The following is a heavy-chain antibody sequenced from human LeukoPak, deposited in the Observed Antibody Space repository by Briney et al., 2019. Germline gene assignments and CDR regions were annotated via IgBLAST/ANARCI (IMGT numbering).Heavy chain of an antibody. CDR3: VKDGVSGYDSGYYYYYMDV. Sequence: GGPLRLSCAASGFTFSSYGMHWVRQAPGKGLEWVAFIRYDGSNKYYADSVKGRFTISRDNSKNTLYLQMNSLRAEDTAVYYCVKDGVSGYDSGYYYYYMDVWGKGTTVTVSS. CDR1: GFTFSSYG. D-gene: IGHD5-12*01. J-gene: IGHJ6*03. V-gene: IGHV3-30*02. CDR2: IRYDGSNK.